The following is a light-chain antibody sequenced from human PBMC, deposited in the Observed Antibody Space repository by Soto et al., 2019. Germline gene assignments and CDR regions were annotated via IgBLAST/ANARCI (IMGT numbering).Light chain of an antibody. CDR1: QDISNY. V-gene: IGKV1-33*01. CDR2: DAS. Sequence: DIQMTQSPSSLSASVGDRVTITCQASQDISNYLNWYQQKPGKAPKLLIYDASNLETGVPSRFSGSGSGTDFSFTISSLQPEDIATYYCQQYNYLPQGLTFGGGTKVDIK. J-gene: IGKJ4*01. CDR3: QQYNYLPQGLT.